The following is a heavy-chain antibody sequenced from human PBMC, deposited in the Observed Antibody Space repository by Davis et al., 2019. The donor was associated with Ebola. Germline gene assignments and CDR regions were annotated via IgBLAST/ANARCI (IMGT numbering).Heavy chain of an antibody. CDR1: GFTFSSYW. J-gene: IGHJ4*02. V-gene: IGHV3-74*01. CDR3: ARSIAVADD. Sequence: GESLKISCAASGFTFSSYWMHWVRQAPGKGLVWVSRINSDGSSTTYADSVKGRFTISRDNAKNSLYLQMNSLRAEDTAVYYCARSIAVADDWGQGTLVTVSS. D-gene: IGHD6-19*01. CDR2: INSDGSST.